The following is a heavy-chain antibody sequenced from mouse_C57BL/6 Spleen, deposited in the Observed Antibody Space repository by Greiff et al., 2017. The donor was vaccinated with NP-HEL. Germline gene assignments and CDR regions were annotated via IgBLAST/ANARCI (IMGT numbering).Heavy chain of an antibody. Sequence: EVMLVESGGGLVKPGGSLKLSCAASGFTFSDYGMHWVRQAPEKGLEWVAYISSGSSTIYYADTVKGRFTISRDNAKNTLFLQMTSLRSEDTAMYYCARNPYYGRSSYWYFDVWGTGTTVTVSS. J-gene: IGHJ1*03. V-gene: IGHV5-17*01. CDR1: GFTFSDYG. CDR3: ARNPYYGRSSYWYFDV. CDR2: ISSGSSTI. D-gene: IGHD1-1*01.